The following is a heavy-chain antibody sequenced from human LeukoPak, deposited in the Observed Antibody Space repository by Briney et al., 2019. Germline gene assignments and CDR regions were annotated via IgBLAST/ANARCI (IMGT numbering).Heavy chain of an antibody. CDR2: IYPGDSDT. Sequence: GESLKISCKGSGYSFTSYWIGWVRQMPGKGLEWMGIIYPGDSDTRYSPSFQGQVTISADKSISTAYLQWSSLKASDTAMYYCARRKADYYDSSGYYPFDYWGQGTLVTVSS. D-gene: IGHD3-22*01. J-gene: IGHJ4*02. CDR3: ARRKADYYDSSGYYPFDY. V-gene: IGHV5-51*01. CDR1: GYSFTSYW.